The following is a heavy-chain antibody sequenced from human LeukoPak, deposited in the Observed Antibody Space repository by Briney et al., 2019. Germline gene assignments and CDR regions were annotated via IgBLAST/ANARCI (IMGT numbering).Heavy chain of an antibody. CDR2: IKQDGSEK. D-gene: IGHD3-10*01. CDR3: ARVTIMVRGVIITSWFDP. V-gene: IGHV3-7*03. Sequence: GGSLILSCAASGFTFSSYWMSWVRQAPGKGLEWVANIKQDGSEKYYVDSVKGRFTISRDNAKNSLYLQMNSLRAEDTAVYYCARVTIMVRGVIITSWFDPWGQGTLVTVSS. J-gene: IGHJ5*02. CDR1: GFTFSSYW.